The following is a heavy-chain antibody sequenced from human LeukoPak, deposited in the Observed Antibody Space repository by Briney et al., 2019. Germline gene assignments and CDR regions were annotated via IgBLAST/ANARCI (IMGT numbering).Heavy chain of an antibody. CDR3: AKGSAAVRPYYFDN. CDR1: GFSFKSYA. V-gene: IGHV3-23*01. Sequence: GGSLRLSCAASGFSFKSYAMSWVRQAPGKGLEWVSAINNDGDSTYSADSVKGRFTISRDNSKNTLYLQMNSLRVEDTAVYFCAKGSAAVRPYYFDNWGQGTLVTVSS. CDR2: INNDGDST. J-gene: IGHJ4*02. D-gene: IGHD3-10*01.